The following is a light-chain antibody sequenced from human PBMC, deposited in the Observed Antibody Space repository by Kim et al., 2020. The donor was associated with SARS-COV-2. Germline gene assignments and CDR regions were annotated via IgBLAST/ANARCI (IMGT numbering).Light chain of an antibody. V-gene: IGKV3-15*01. CDR3: QQYNNFRT. CDR2: DAS. Sequence: SVSPGERATLPCRASQSGSTNLVWYQQRPGQAPRLLIYDASTRATGIPARFSGSWSGTKFTLTISSLQSEDFAVYYCQQYNNFRTFGQGTKVDIK. CDR1: QSGSTN. J-gene: IGKJ1*01.